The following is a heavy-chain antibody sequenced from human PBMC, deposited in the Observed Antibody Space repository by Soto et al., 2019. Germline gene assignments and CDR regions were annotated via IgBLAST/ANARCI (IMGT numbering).Heavy chain of an antibody. V-gene: IGHV3-15*07. J-gene: IGHJ4*01. CDR1: GFTFSNAW. Sequence: EVQLVESGGDLVKPGGSLRLSCAASGFTFSNAWINWVRQAPGKGLEWVGRIKSKTDGGTTDFAAPVKGRFAISRDDSKNMVYLQMNSLKTEDTVVYYCTTDSYITIAIVRFDYWGHGTLVTVSS. CDR2: IKSKTDGGTT. CDR3: TTDSYITIAIVRFDY. D-gene: IGHD3-3*02.